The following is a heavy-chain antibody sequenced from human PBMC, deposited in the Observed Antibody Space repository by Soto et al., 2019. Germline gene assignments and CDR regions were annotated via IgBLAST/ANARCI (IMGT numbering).Heavy chain of an antibody. J-gene: IGHJ3*02. Sequence: GGSLRLSCAASGFTFSSYGMHWVRQAPGKGLEWVAVIWYDGSNKYYADSVKGRFTISRDNSKNTLYLQMNSLRAEDTAVYYCARDGRXYYYGSGSYYPPDASDIWGQGTMVTVSS. D-gene: IGHD3-10*01. V-gene: IGHV3-33*01. CDR1: GFTFSSYG. CDR3: ARDGRXYYYGSGSYYPPDASDI. CDR2: IWYDGSNK.